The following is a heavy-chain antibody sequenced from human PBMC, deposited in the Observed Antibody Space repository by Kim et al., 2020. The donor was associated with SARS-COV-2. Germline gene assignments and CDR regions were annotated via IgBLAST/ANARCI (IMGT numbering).Heavy chain of an antibody. J-gene: IGHJ6*02. CDR2: INPSGATT. CDR1: GYNFINYH. V-gene: IGHV1-46*01. CDR3: ARLALVGGLDV. Sequence: ASVKVSCKASGYNFINYHMHWVRQAPGLGLEWMGIINPSGATTSYAQNFQGRFTVNRDTSTSTVYMELRSLTSEDTAVYYCARLALVGGLDVWGQGTTVTVSS. D-gene: IGHD2-8*02.